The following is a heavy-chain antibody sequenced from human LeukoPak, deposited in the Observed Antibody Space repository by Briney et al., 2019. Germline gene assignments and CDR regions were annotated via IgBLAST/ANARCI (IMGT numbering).Heavy chain of an antibody. CDR2: IYHSGST. CDR1: GGSISSGGYY. V-gene: IGHV4-30-2*01. D-gene: IGHD2-2*01. CDR3: ARGLYCSSTSCSPLGY. Sequence: SETLSLTCTVSGGSISSGGYYWSWIRQPPGKGLEWIGYIYHSGSTYYNPSLKSRVTISVDTSKNQFSLKLSSVTAADTAVYYCARGLYCSSTSCSPLGYWGQGTLVTVSS. J-gene: IGHJ4*02.